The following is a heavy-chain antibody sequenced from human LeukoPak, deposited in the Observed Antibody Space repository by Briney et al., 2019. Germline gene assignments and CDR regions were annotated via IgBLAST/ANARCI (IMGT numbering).Heavy chain of an antibody. CDR3: ARDRGGITMVRGVIIGRSYYYYMDV. J-gene: IGHJ6*03. CDR1: GGSISSSSYY. CDR2: IYYVGNT. D-gene: IGHD3-10*01. V-gene: IGHV4-39*07. Sequence: SETLSLTCTVSGGSISSSSYYWGWIRQPPGTGLEWIGSIYYVGNTYYNPSLKSRVTISVDTSKNQFSLKLSSVTAADTAVYYCARDRGGITMVRGVIIGRSYYYYMDVWGKGTTVTVSS.